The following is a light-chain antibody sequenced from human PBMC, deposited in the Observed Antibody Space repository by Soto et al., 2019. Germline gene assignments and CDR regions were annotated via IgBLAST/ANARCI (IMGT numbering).Light chain of an antibody. CDR3: QQSYSTLRT. CDR1: QSISGY. V-gene: IGKV1-39*01. Sequence: DIQMTQSPSSLSASVGDRVTITCRASQSISGYLNWYQQKPGKAPKLLIYAASSLQSGVPSRFSGSGSGTDFTLTISSLQPEDFAPYYCQQSYSTLRTFGQGTKVEIK. CDR2: AAS. J-gene: IGKJ1*01.